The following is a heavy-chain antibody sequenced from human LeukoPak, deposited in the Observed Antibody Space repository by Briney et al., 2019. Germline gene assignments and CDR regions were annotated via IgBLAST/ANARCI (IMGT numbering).Heavy chain of an antibody. Sequence: SETLSLTCTVSGASISSDYWNWIRQPPGKGLEWIGSIYYSGSTYYNPSLKSRVTISVDTSKNQFSLKLSSVTAADTAVYYCARHYSSASLYYYYGMAVWGQGTTVTVSS. CDR2: IYYSGST. J-gene: IGHJ6*02. CDR3: ARHYSSASLYYYYGMAV. CDR1: GASISSDY. D-gene: IGHD4-11*01. V-gene: IGHV4-59*05.